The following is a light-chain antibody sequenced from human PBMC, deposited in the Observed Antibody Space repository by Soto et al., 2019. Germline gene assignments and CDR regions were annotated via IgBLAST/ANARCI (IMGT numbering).Light chain of an antibody. CDR2: AAS. CDR3: QQSYGAPIT. CDR1: QSISSY. V-gene: IGKV1-39*01. J-gene: IGKJ5*01. Sequence: DIQMTQSPSSLSASVGDRVTITCRASQSISSYLNWYQQKPGKAPKLLIYAASSLQSGVPSRFSGSGSGTDFTLTISSLQPEDFATYYCQQSYGAPITFGLGTRLGI.